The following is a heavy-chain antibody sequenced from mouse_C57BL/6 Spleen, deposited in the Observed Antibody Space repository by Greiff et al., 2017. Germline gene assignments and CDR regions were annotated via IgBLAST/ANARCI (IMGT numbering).Heavy chain of an antibody. CDR2: ISDGGSYT. J-gene: IGHJ3*01. D-gene: IGHD2-3*01. V-gene: IGHV5-4*01. Sequence: EVQLVESGGGLVKPGGSLKLSCAASGFTFSSYAMSWVRQTPEKRLEWVATISDGGSYTYYPDNVKGRFTISRDNAKNNLYLQMSHLKSEDTAVYYCAREALYDGYSWFAYWGQGTLVTVSA. CDR1: GFTFSSYA. CDR3: AREALYDGYSWFAY.